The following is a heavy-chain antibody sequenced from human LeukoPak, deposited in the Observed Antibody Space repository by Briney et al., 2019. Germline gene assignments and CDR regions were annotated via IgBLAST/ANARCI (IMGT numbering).Heavy chain of an antibody. Sequence: ASVKVSCTASGYTFTSYGISWVRQAPGQGLEWMGGIIPIFGTANYAQKFQGRVTITADESTSTAYMELSSLRSEDTAVYYCAKGLRGYYDSSGYQRWGQGTLVTVSP. J-gene: IGHJ4*02. CDR1: GYTFTSYG. CDR3: AKGLRGYYDSSGYQR. V-gene: IGHV1-69*13. CDR2: IIPIFGTA. D-gene: IGHD3-22*01.